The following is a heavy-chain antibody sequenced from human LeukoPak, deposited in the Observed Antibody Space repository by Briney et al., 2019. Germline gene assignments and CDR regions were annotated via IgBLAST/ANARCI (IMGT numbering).Heavy chain of an antibody. CDR2: ISGSGGST. CDR3: AKTYSGTDYFDY. V-gene: IGHV3-23*01. D-gene: IGHD1-26*01. J-gene: IGHJ4*02. CDR1: GFTFSSYA. Sequence: GGSLRLSCAASGFTFSSYAMSWVRQAPGKGLEWVSAISGSGGSTYYADSVKGRFTISRDNSKNTLYLQMNSLRAEGTALYYCAKTYSGTDYFDYWGQGTLVTVSS.